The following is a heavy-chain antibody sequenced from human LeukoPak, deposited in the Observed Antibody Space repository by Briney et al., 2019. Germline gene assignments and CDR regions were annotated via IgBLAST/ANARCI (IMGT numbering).Heavy chain of an antibody. CDR3: QSGYSYVPGAFDI. J-gene: IGHJ3*02. CDR2: IRSKAYGGTT. D-gene: IGHD5-18*01. Sequence: GGSLRLSCAASGFTFDDYAMSWVRQAPGKGLEWVGFIRSKAYGGTTEYAASVKGRFTISRDDSKSIAYLQMNSLKTEDTAVYYCQSGYSYVPGAFDIWGQGTMVTVSS. V-gene: IGHV3-49*04. CDR1: GFTFDDYA.